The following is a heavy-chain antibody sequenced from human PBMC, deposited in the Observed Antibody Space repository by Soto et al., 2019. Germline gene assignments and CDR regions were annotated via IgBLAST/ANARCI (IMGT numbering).Heavy chain of an antibody. V-gene: IGHV3-7*01. Sequence: EVQLVESGGGLVQPGGSLRLSCAASGFTFSSYWMSWVRQAPGKGLEWVANIKQDGSEKYYVDSVKGRFTISRDNAKNSLYLQMNSLRAEDTAVYYCARDSSSPPEEFDYWGQGTLVTVSS. CDR2: IKQDGSEK. CDR1: GFTFSSYW. CDR3: ARDSSSPPEEFDY. J-gene: IGHJ4*02. D-gene: IGHD6-13*01.